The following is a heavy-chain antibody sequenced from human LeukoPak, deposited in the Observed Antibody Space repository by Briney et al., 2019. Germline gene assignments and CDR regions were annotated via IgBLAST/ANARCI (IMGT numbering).Heavy chain of an antibody. D-gene: IGHD3-10*01. Sequence: PGGSLRLSCAASGFTSSSYPMSWVRQAPGKGLEWVSSISSSSYIYYADAVKGRFTISRDNAKNSLYLQMNSLRAEDTAVYYCASLARGGDYWGQGTLVTVSS. CDR1: GFTSSSYP. CDR2: ISSSSYI. CDR3: ASLARGGDY. V-gene: IGHV3-21*01. J-gene: IGHJ4*02.